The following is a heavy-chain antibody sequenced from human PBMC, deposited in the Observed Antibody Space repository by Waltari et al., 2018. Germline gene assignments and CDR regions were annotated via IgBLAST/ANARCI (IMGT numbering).Heavy chain of an antibody. V-gene: IGHV3-66*02. D-gene: IGHD4-17*01. J-gene: IGHJ4*02. CDR2: IYAGGST. Sequence: EVQLVESGGGLVQPGGSLGLPCAASGFPATRHYMRWVRQAPRKGLEWISVIYAGGSTYYADSVKGRFTISRDNSKNMLFLQMNSLRPEDTAMYFCAREWAGFGDYGIDYWGQGSLVTVSS. CDR3: AREWAGFGDYGIDY. CDR1: GFPATRHY.